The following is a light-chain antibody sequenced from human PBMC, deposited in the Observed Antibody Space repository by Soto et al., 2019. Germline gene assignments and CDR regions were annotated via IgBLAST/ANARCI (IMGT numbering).Light chain of an antibody. J-gene: IGKJ4*01. Sequence: VWPQTPATLSLSPGERVTLFCRASQNIGDTYLAWYQQKPGQAPRLLIYGVSARVTGISDRFSASGSGTDITLTISRLEPDDFAVYYGHQYNRSPVTISHLTFSGGSKGDI. CDR3: HQYNRSPVTISHLT. CDR1: QNIGDTY. V-gene: IGKV3-20*01. CDR2: GVS.